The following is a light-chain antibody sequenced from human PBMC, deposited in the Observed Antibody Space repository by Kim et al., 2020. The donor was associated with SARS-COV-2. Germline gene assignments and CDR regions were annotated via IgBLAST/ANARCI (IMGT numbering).Light chain of an antibody. CDR3: QQYHRWPLT. J-gene: IGKJ1*01. CDR1: QSIYTN. Sequence: EVVMTQSPGTLSVSPGERATLSCRASQSIYTNLAWYQQKPGQAPRLLISGVSTRATGVPARFSGGGSGTEFTLTISSLQSEDSAVYHCQQYHRWPLTFGLGTKVDIK. CDR2: GVS. V-gene: IGKV3-15*01.